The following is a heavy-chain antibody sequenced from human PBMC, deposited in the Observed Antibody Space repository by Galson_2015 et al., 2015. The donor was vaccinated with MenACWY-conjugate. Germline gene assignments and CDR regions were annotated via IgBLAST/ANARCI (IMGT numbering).Heavy chain of an antibody. CDR3: ARHPPGGRGMDV. CDR1: GSSFTTYW. V-gene: IGHV5-51*01. Sequence: QSGAKVKKPGESLKLSCKTPGSSFTTYWIAWVRQMPGTGLEWMGLISPGDSNTRYSPSFQGQVTISADKSISTAYLQWSSLKASDTAMYYCARHPPGGRGMDVWGRGTPVTVSS. J-gene: IGHJ6*02. CDR2: ISPGDSNT. D-gene: IGHD3-10*01.